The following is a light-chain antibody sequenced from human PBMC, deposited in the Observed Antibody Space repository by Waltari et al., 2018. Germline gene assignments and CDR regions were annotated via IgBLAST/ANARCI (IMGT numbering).Light chain of an antibody. CDR1: TGAVTSGHY. J-gene: IGLJ2*01. Sequence: QAVVTQEPSLTVSPGGTVTLTCASSTGAVTSGHYPHWFQRKPGQAPKPLIYDTSNKLSCTPARFSGSRAGGKAALTLSGARPEDEAEYYCRLYNSGAHVLFGGGTRLTVL. CDR3: RLYNSGAHVL. CDR2: DTS. V-gene: IGLV7-43*01.